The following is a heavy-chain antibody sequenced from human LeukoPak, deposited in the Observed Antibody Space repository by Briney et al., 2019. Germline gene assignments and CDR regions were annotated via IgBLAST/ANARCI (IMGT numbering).Heavy chain of an antibody. V-gene: IGHV3-23*01. J-gene: IGHJ4*02. CDR1: GFTFSSYA. Sequence: GGSLRLSCAVSGFTFSSYAMSWVRQAPGKGLEWVSAISGSGGSTYYADSVKGRFTISRDNSKNTLYLQMNSLRAEDTAVYYCAKDLDYGDYLGVYWGQGTLVTVSS. CDR2: ISGSGGST. D-gene: IGHD4-17*01. CDR3: AKDLDYGDYLGVY.